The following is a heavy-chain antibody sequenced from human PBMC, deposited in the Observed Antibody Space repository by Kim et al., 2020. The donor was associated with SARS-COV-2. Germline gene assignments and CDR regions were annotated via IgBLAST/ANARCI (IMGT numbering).Heavy chain of an antibody. D-gene: IGHD3-22*01. Sequence: RVTMSVDTSKNQFSLKLSSVTAADTAVYYCARDPYYDSSGYYEIRGMDVWGQGTTVTVSS. CDR3: ARDPYYDSSGYYEIRGMDV. J-gene: IGHJ6*02. V-gene: IGHV4-4*06.